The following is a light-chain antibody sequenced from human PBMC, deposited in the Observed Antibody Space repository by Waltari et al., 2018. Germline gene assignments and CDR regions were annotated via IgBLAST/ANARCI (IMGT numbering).Light chain of an antibody. CDR1: SSDFGGYNY. J-gene: IGLJ2*01. V-gene: IGLV2-14*01. Sequence: QSALTQPASVSGSPGQSITISCTGTSSDFGGYNYVSWYQQHPGKAPKLMIYAVSNRPSGVSNRFSGSKSGNTASLTISGLQAEDEADYYCSSYTSSSTLVVFGGGTKLTVL. CDR3: SSYTSSSTLVV. CDR2: AVS.